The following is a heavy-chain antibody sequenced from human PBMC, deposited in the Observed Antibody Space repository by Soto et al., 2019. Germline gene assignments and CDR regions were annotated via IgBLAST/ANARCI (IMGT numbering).Heavy chain of an antibody. CDR2: INAGNGNT. CDR3: AGHIAVAGPDAFDI. Sequence: ASVKVSCKASGYTLTSYAMHWVRQAPGQRLEWMGWINAGNGNTKYSQKFQGRVTITRDTSASTAYMELSSLRSEDTAVYYCAGHIAVAGPDAFDIWGQGTMVTVSS. J-gene: IGHJ3*02. CDR1: GYTLTSYA. V-gene: IGHV1-3*01. D-gene: IGHD6-19*01.